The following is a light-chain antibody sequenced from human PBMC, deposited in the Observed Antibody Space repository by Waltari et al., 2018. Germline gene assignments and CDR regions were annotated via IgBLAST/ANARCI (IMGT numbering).Light chain of an antibody. CDR2: WAS. CDR1: QSVLYSSNNKIY. J-gene: IGKJ1*01. Sequence: DIVMTQSPDSLAVSLGERATINCKSSQSVLYSSNNKIYLAWYQQKPGQPPKLLIYWASTRESGVPDRFSGSGSGTDFTLTISSLQAEDVAVYYCQQYYSTPPRTFGQGTKVEIK. V-gene: IGKV4-1*01. CDR3: QQYYSTPPRT.